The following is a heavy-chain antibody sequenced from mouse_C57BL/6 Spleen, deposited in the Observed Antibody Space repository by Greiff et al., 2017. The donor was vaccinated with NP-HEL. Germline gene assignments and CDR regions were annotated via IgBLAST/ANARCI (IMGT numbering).Heavy chain of an antibody. J-gene: IGHJ1*03. CDR2: IDPETGGT. CDR1: GYTFTDYE. V-gene: IGHV1-15*01. Sequence: QVQLQQSGAELVRPGASVTLSCKASGYTFTDYEMHWVKQTPVHGLEWIGAIDPETGGTAYNQKFKGKAILTADKSSSTAYMELRSLTSEDSAVYYCTRYYSWYFDVWGTGTTVTVSS. CDR3: TRYYSWYFDV. D-gene: IGHD1-1*01.